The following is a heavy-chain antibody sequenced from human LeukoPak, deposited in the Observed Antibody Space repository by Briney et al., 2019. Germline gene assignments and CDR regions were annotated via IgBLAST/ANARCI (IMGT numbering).Heavy chain of an antibody. V-gene: IGHV3-30*04. CDR2: ISYDGSNK. J-gene: IGHJ4*02. CDR1: GFTFSSYA. Sequence: GGSLRLSCAASGFTFSSYAMHWVRQAPGKGLEWVAVISYDGSNKYYADSVKGRFTISRDNSKNTLYLQMNSLRAEDTAVYYCARGEYYYDSSGYGVFDYWGQGTLVTVSS. CDR3: ARGEYYYDSSGYGVFDY. D-gene: IGHD3-22*01.